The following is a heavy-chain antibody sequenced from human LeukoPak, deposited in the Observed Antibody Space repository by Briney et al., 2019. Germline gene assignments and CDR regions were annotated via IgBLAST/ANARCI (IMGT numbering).Heavy chain of an antibody. CDR1: GGSISSSSYY. V-gene: IGHV4-39*01. CDR3: ARQGYSTYRFDP. D-gene: IGHD2-21*01. Sequence: PSETLSLTCTVSGGSISSSSYYWGWIRQPPGKGLEWIGSIYYSGSTYYNPSLKSRVTISVDLSNNQFSLKLTSVTAADTAVFYCARQGYSTYRFDPWGQGTLVTVSS. CDR2: IYYSGST. J-gene: IGHJ5*02.